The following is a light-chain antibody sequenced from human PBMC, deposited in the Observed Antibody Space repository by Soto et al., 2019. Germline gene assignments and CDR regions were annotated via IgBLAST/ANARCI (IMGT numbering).Light chain of an antibody. CDR3: QQYNSEMWT. V-gene: IGKV1-5*03. CDR2: KAS. Sequence: DIQMTQSPSTLSASVGDRVTITCRASQSISSWLAWYQQKPGKAPKLLIYKASSLESGVPSRFSGSGSGTDFTLTISSLQPDDFATYYCQQYNSEMWTFGQGTKVEIK. CDR1: QSISSW. J-gene: IGKJ1*01.